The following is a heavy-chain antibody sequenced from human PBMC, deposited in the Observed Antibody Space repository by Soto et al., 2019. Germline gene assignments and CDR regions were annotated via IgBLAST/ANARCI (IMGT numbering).Heavy chain of an antibody. Sequence: PSETLSLTCAAYGGSFSGYYWCWIRQPPVKGLEWIGEINHSGSTNYIPSVKSRVTISVDTSKNQFSLKLSSVTAADTAVYYCARRPRVLWGSGTRGGFDRWGQGTLVTVSS. V-gene: IGHV4-34*01. CDR3: ARRPRVLWGSGTRGGFDR. CDR2: INHSGST. D-gene: IGHD3-10*01. J-gene: IGHJ5*02. CDR1: GGSFSGYY.